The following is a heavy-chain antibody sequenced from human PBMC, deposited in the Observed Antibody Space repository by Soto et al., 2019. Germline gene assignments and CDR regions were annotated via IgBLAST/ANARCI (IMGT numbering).Heavy chain of an antibody. V-gene: IGHV3-30*03. Sequence: GGSLRLSCAASGFTFSSYGMHWVRQAPGKGLEWVAVISYDGSNKYYADSVKGRFTISRDNSKNTLYLQMNSLRAEDTAVYYCAADDFWSGYPIGYYYGMDVWGQGTTVTVSS. CDR1: GFTFSSYG. D-gene: IGHD3-3*01. CDR2: ISYDGSNK. CDR3: AADDFWSGYPIGYYYGMDV. J-gene: IGHJ6*02.